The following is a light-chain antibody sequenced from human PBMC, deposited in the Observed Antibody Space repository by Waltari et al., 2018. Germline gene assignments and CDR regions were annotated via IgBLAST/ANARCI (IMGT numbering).Light chain of an antibody. J-gene: IGKJ1*01. CDR1: PSISKY. Sequence: EIVLTQYPGTLSLSPGDRAAISCSASPSISKYLAWYQQKPGQAPRLLLFHASTRATGIPDRFSGSGSGTDFSLIISRLEPEDFVVYYCQKYESLPATFGQGTKVEIK. CDR3: QKYESLPAT. CDR2: HAS. V-gene: IGKV3-20*01.